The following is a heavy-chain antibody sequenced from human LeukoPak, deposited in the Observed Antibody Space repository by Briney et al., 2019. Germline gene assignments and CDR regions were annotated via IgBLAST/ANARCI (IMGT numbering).Heavy chain of an antibody. CDR3: ASGEVVTSRVAFYYYYGMDV. CDR2: ISANSGNT. CDR1: GYTFSTFG. J-gene: IGHJ6*02. D-gene: IGHD4-23*01. Sequence: ASVKVSCKASGYTFSTFGISWVRQAPGQGLEWMGWISANSGNTNYTQNLQGRVTLTTDTSTNTAYMELRSLRSDDTAVYYCASGEVVTSRVAFYYYYGMDVWGQGTTVTVSS. V-gene: IGHV1-18*01.